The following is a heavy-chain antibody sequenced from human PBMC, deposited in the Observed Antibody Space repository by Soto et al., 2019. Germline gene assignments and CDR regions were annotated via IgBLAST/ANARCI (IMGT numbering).Heavy chain of an antibody. J-gene: IGHJ4*02. Sequence: EVHLVESGGGLVQPGGSLRLSCAASGFTFSSYSLNWVRQAPGKGLEWVSYITSSGTTVYYADSVRGRFTISRDNAKNSRYLQMNSLRDDDPAVYYCARGSSNWAYYFDFWGQGTLVTVSS. D-gene: IGHD6-13*01. CDR1: GFTFSSYS. CDR3: ARGSSNWAYYFDF. V-gene: IGHV3-48*02. CDR2: ITSSGTTV.